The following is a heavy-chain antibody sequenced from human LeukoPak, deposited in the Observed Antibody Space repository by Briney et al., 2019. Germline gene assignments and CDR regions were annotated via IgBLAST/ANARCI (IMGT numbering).Heavy chain of an antibody. CDR1: GGSISSGDYY. V-gene: IGHV4-61*08. D-gene: IGHD3-9*01. Sequence: SETLSLTCTVSGGSISSGDYYWSWIRQPPGKGLEWIGYIYTSGSTNYNPSLKSRVTISVDTSKNQFSLKLSSVTAADTAVYYCARVYYDILTGYSIVDYWGQGTLVTVSS. CDR2: IYTSGST. J-gene: IGHJ4*02. CDR3: ARVYYDILTGYSIVDY.